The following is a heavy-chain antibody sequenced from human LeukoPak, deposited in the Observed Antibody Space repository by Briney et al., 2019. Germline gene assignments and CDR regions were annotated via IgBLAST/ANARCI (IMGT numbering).Heavy chain of an antibody. CDR1: NYSITSSFS. CDR3: ARGANIDGAYHSPFDR. CDR2: SFQSGRT. J-gene: IGHJ4*02. V-gene: IGHV4-38-2*02. D-gene: IGHD3-9*01. Sequence: SETLSLTCTVSNYSITSSFSWGWIRQPPGKGLDWIGCSFQSGRTYYNPSLNSRVTISIHTSRNQFSLRLTSVTAADTAVYYCARGANIDGAYHSPFDRWGQGTLVTVSS.